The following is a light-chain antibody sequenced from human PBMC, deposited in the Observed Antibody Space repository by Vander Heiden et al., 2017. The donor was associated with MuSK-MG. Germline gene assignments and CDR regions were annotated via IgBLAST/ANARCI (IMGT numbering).Light chain of an antibody. J-gene: IGLJ2*01. CDR2: QDY. Sequence: SYELIQPPSGSVSPGQTSTLTSSGDKLGDKYVAGSPQRPGQSLQILIYQDYKRPSGIPEWISASNFGNTATLTISGTQAMDEADYHCQAWDTTTVVFGGGTKLTVL. V-gene: IGLV3-1*01. CDR3: QAWDTTTVV. CDR1: KLGDKY.